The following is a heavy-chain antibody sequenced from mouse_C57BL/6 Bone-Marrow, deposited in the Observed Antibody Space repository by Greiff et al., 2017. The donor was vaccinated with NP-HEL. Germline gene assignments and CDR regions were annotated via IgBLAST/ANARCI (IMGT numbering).Heavy chain of an antibody. CDR3: AREEGVYDGYYGWYFDV. D-gene: IGHD2-3*01. CDR2: INYDGSST. Sequence: EVQLVESEGGLVQPGSSMKLSCTASGFTFSDYYMAWVRQVPEKGLEWVANINYDGSSTYYLDSLKSRFIISRDNAKNILYLQMSSLKSEDTATYYCAREEGVYDGYYGWYFDVWGTGTTVTVSS. J-gene: IGHJ1*03. CDR1: GFTFSDYY. V-gene: IGHV5-16*01.